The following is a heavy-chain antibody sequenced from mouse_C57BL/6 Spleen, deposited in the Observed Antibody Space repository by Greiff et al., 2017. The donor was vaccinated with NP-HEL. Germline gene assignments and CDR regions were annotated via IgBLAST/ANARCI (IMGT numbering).Heavy chain of an antibody. CDR2: INYDGSST. CDR3: ARDHYDYDGYFDV. CDR1: GFTFSDYY. Sequence: DVKLVESEGGLVQPGSSMKLSCTASGFTFSDYYMAWVRQVPEKGLEWVANINYDGSSTYYLDSLKSRFIISRDNAKNILYLQMSSLKSEDTATYYCARDHYDYDGYFDVWGTGTTVTVSS. D-gene: IGHD2-4*01. J-gene: IGHJ1*03. V-gene: IGHV5-16*01.